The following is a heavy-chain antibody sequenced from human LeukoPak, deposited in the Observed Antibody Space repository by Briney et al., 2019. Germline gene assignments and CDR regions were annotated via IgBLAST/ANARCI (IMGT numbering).Heavy chain of an antibody. V-gene: IGHV1-24*01. D-gene: IGHD6-19*01. Sequence: GASVKVSCKVSGYTLTELSMHWVRQAPGKGLEWMGGFDPEDGETIYAQKFQGRVTMTEDTSTDTAYMELSSLRSEDTAVYYCTTGRIAVADHYFDYWGQGTLVTVSS. J-gene: IGHJ4*02. CDR3: TTGRIAVADHYFDY. CDR2: FDPEDGET. CDR1: GYTLTELS.